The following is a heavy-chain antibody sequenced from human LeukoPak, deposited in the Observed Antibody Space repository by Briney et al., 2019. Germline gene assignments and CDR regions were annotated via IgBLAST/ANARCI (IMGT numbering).Heavy chain of an antibody. V-gene: IGHV3-74*01. J-gene: IGHJ3*02. CDR1: TFPFSSFW. D-gene: IGHD3-22*01. Sequence: GGSLRLSCAASTFPFSSFWMHWVRQAPGKGLVWVSRINSDGSSTNYADSVKGRFTISRDNSKNTLYLQMNSLRAEDTAVYYCAKEDGYYDSSGYYPARAFDIWGQGTMVTVSS. CDR2: INSDGSST. CDR3: AKEDGYYDSSGYYPARAFDI.